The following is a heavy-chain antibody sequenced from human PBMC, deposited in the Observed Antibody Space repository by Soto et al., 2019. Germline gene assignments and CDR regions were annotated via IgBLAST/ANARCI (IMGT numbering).Heavy chain of an antibody. J-gene: IGHJ5*02. CDR1: GFSLTTGGVA. D-gene: IGHD3-3*01. CDR2: IYWNDDK. V-gene: IGHV2-5*01. Sequence: SGPTLVNPTQTLTLTCSFSGFSLTTGGVAVGWIRQPPGKALEWLALIYWNDDKRYSPSLKNRLTVTKDTSKNQVVLTLTNMDSVDTATYYCARMNYDFWSGYVGDGNWFDPWGQGTLVTVSS. CDR3: ARMNYDFWSGYVGDGNWFDP.